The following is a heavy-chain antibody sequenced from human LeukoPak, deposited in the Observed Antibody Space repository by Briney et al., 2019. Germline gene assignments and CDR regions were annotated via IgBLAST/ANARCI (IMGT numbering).Heavy chain of an antibody. CDR2: VDHTGST. D-gene: IGHD4-11*01. V-gene: IGHV4-59*01. J-gene: IGHJ6*03. Sequence: SETLSLTCTVSDDSITMYYWTWIRQPPGKGLEWIGYVDHTGSTKFNPSINGRVSISRDTSKNLFSLRLRSVTAADTAVYFCARGRVSSSTWYSTYYYYFYRDVWGKGTTVTVSS. CDR1: DDSITMYY. CDR3: ARGRVSSSTWYSTYYYYFYRDV.